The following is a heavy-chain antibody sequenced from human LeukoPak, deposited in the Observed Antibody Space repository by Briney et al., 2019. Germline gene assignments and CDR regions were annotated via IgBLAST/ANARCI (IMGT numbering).Heavy chain of an antibody. CDR3: ARHADYGDSYIFFDY. CDR1: GGSISSYY. V-gene: IGHV4-59*08. Sequence: KTSETLSLTCTVSGGSISSYYWSWIRQPPGKGLEWIGYIYYSGSTNYNPSLKSRVTISVDTSKNQFSLKLSSVTAADTAVYYCARHADYGDSYIFFDYWGQGTLVTVSS. CDR2: IYYSGST. J-gene: IGHJ4*02. D-gene: IGHD4-17*01.